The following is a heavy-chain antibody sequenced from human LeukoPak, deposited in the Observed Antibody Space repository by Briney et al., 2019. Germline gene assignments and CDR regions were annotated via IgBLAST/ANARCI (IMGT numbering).Heavy chain of an antibody. D-gene: IGHD2-2*02. CDR2: ISSSGSTM. V-gene: IGHV3-48*03. CDR1: GFTFSSYE. CDR3: AMKAVPRPRLYDAFDF. J-gene: IGHJ3*01. Sequence: PGGSLRLSCAASGFTFSSYEMNWVRQAPGKGLEWVSYISSSGSTMYYADSVKGRFTISRDNAKNTLYLQMNSLRADDTAVYYCAMKAVPRPRLYDAFDFWGQGTVVTVSS.